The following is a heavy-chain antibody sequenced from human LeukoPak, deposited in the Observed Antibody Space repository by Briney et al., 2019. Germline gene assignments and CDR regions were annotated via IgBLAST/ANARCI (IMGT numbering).Heavy chain of an antibody. CDR2: LSGSGITT. CDR3: AKGIYSSGWSYFDY. CDR1: GFTFSNSA. J-gene: IGHJ4*01. V-gene: IGHV3-23*01. D-gene: IGHD6-19*01. Sequence: GGSLRLSCSASGFTFSNSAMSWVRQAPGKGLEWVSTLSGSGITTYYADSVKGRFTISRDNSKNTLYLQMNSLRAEDTAVYYCAKGIYSSGWSYFDYWGHGTLVTVSS.